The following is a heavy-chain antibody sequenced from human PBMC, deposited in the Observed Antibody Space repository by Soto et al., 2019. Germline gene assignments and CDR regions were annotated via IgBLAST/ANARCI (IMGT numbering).Heavy chain of an antibody. Sequence: QVQLVQSGAEVKKPGASVKVSCKASGYTFTSYGISWVRQAPGQGLEWMGWISAYNGNTNYAQKLQGRVTMTTDTSTSTADMELRSLRSDDTAVYYCARTGNWGAYYYYGMDVWGQGTTVTVSS. CDR3: ARTGNWGAYYYYGMDV. V-gene: IGHV1-18*01. CDR2: ISAYNGNT. CDR1: GYTFTSYG. D-gene: IGHD7-27*01. J-gene: IGHJ6*02.